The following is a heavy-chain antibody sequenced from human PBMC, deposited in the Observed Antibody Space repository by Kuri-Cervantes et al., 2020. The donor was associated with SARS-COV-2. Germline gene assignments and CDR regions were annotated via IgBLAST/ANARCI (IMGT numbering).Heavy chain of an antibody. CDR1: GFTFSNYW. V-gene: IGHV3-7*01. CDR3: ARDPWRADISGGKRPFDY. D-gene: IGHD6-19*01. J-gene: IGHJ4*02. CDR2: IKQDGSEK. Sequence: GESLKISCAASGFTFSNYWMSWVRQSPGKGLEWVANIKQDGSEKYYVDSVKGRFIISRDNAKNSLYLQMNSLRAEDTAVYYCARDPWRADISGGKRPFDYWGQGTLVTVSS.